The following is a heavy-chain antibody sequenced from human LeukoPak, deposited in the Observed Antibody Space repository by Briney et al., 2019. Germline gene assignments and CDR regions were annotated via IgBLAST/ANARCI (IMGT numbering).Heavy chain of an antibody. CDR2: INPNSGGT. CDR3: ARDGQEVYGDFAFDP. V-gene: IGHV1-2*06. Sequence: GASVKVSCKTSGYTFTGYYMHWVRQAPGQGLEWMGRINPNSGGTNYAQKFQGRVTMTRDTSISTAYMELSGLRSDDTAVYYCARDGQEVYGDFAFDPWGQGTLVTVSS. D-gene: IGHD4-17*01. CDR1: GYTFTGYY. J-gene: IGHJ5*02.